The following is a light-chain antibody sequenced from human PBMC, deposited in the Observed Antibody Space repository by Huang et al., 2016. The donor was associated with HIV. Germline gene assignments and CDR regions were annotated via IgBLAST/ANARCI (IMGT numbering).Light chain of an antibody. V-gene: IGKV3-11*02. CDR3: QQRSNWPPVFT. J-gene: IGKJ2*01. CDR2: DVS. Sequence: EIVLTQSPATLSLSPGDRATLSCRASQSVGSYLAWYQQKASQAPRLLICDVSNRATGIPARFSGSGSGRDFTLTISSLEPEDFAIYYCQQRSNWPPVFTFGQGTKLEIK. CDR1: QSVGSY.